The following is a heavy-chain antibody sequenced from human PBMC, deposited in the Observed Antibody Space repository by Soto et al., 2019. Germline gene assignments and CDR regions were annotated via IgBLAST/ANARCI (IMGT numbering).Heavy chain of an antibody. CDR3: ARGLSGYYGFDY. D-gene: IGHD3-10*01. V-gene: IGHV3-74*01. CDR1: GFTFSSYW. J-gene: IGHJ4*02. CDR2: IKGDGTNT. Sequence: EVQLVESGGGLVQFGGSLRLSCAASGFTFSSYWMHWVRQVPGKGLVWVSRIKGDGTNTGYADSVKGRFTSSRDNVKNTLYLQMNSLRAADTAVYYCARGLSGYYGFDYWGQGTLVTVSS.